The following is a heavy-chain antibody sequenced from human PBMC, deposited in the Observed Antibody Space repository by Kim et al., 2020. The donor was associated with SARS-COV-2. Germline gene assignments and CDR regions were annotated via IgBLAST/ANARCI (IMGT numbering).Heavy chain of an antibody. V-gene: IGHV3-23*01. CDR3: AKDLTGRPFDP. J-gene: IGHJ5*02. CDR2: T. Sequence: TYYADSVKGRFTISRDNSKNTLYLQMNSLRAEDTAVYYCAKDLTGRPFDPWGQGTLVTVSS. D-gene: IGHD1-20*01.